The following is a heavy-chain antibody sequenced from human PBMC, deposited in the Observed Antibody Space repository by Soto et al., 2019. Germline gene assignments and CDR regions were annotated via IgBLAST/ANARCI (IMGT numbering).Heavy chain of an antibody. V-gene: IGHV3-23*01. CDR3: AKNPVDVAVVLAATPGY. CDR2: ISGSGGGT. J-gene: IGHJ4*02. CDR1: GFTFSIYA. D-gene: IGHD2-15*01. Sequence: GESLQISFAASGFTFSIYAMSWVRQAPGKGLEWVSVISGSGGGTYDADSVKGRFTISRDNSKNTLYLQMNSLTAEDTALYYCAKNPVDVAVVLAATPGYWRQGTLVTVSS.